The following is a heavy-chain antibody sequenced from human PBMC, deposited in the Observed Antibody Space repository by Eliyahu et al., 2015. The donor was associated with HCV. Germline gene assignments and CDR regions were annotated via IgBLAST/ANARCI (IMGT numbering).Heavy chain of an antibody. V-gene: IGHV2-5*02. CDR3: AHSHVDRSGWYRFWYFDL. J-gene: IGHJ2*01. CDR1: GFSLSTSGVG. D-gene: IGHD6-19*01. Sequence: QITLKESGPTLVKPTQTLTLTCTFSGFSLSTSGVGVGWIRQPPGKALEWLALIYWDDDKRYSPSLRSRLTITKDTSKNQVVLTMINMDPVDTATYYCAHSHVDRSGWYRFWYFDLWGRGTLVTVSS. CDR2: IYWDDDK.